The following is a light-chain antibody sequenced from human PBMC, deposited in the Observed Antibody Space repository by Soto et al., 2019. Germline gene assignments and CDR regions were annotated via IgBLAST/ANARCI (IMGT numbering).Light chain of an antibody. CDR2: LNSDGSH. Sequence: QSVLTQSPSASASLGASVKLTCTLSSGHINYAIAWHQQQPEKGPRYLMKLNSDGSHSKGDGIPDRFSGSSSGAERYLTISSLQSEDEADYYCQTWGTGIGVFGGGTKVTVL. V-gene: IGLV4-69*01. J-gene: IGLJ3*02. CDR3: QTWGTGIGV. CDR1: SGHINYA.